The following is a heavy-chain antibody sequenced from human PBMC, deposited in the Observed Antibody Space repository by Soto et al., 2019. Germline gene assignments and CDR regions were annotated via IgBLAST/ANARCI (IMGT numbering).Heavy chain of an antibody. CDR2: IYPGDSDT. CDR1: VYSFTGYW. CDR3: ASGLGTMVREAYYYYGMDV. Sequence: GESLKISCKGSVYSFTGYWIGWVRQMPGKGLEWMGIIYPGDSDTRYSPSFQGQVTISADKSISTAYLQWSSLKASDTAMYYCASGLGTMVREAYYYYGMDVWGQGTTVTVSS. J-gene: IGHJ6*02. D-gene: IGHD3-10*01. V-gene: IGHV5-51*01.